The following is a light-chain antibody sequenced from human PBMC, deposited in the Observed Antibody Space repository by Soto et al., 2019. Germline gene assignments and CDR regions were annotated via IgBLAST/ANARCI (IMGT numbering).Light chain of an antibody. V-gene: IGKV3-20*01. Sequence: EVVLTQSPGTLSLSPGERATLSCRASHSVSSSYLAWYRQKPGQAPRLLIYGASSRATGIPDRFSGSGSGTDFTLTISRLEPEDFALYYCQQYGSSPLTFGGGTKVEIK. CDR1: HSVSSSY. CDR2: GAS. J-gene: IGKJ4*01. CDR3: QQYGSSPLT.